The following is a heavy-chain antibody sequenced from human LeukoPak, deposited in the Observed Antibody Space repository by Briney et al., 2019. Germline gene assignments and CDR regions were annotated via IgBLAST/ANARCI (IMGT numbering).Heavy chain of an antibody. D-gene: IGHD3-10*01. J-gene: IGHJ3*02. CDR2: IWYDGSNK. CDR1: GFTFSSYG. Sequence: GGSLRLSCAASGFTFSSYGMHWVRQAPGKGLEWVAVIWYDGSNKYYADSVKGRFTISRDNSKNTLYLHMNSLRAEDTAVYYCARDRADYYGSGSYSGNAFDIWGQGTMVTVSS. V-gene: IGHV3-33*01. CDR3: ARDRADYYGSGSYSGNAFDI.